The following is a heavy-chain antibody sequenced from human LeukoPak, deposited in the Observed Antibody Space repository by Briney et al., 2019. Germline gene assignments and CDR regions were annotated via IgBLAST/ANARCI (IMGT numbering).Heavy chain of an antibody. CDR2: ISAYNGNT. J-gene: IGHJ4*02. V-gene: IGHV1-18*01. Sequence: ASVKVSCKASGYTFTSYGISWVRQAPGQGLEWMGCISAYNGNTNYAQKLQGRVTMTTDTSTSTAYMELRSLRSDDTAVYYCAREGMVRGVRIPYFDYWGQGTLVTVSS. D-gene: IGHD3-10*01. CDR3: AREGMVRGVRIPYFDY. CDR1: GYTFTSYG.